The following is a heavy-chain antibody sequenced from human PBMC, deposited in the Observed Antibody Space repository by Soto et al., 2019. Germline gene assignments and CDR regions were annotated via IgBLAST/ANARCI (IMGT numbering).Heavy chain of an antibody. Sequence: QVQLVQSGAEVKKPGASVKVSCKASGYTFASYAISWMRQAPGQGLEWMGWISAYNGNTNYAQKLQGRVTMTTVTSTITAYMALRSLRSDDTAVYYCARDPPPPDYWGQGTLVTVSS. V-gene: IGHV1-18*01. CDR2: ISAYNGNT. CDR3: ARDPPPPDY. J-gene: IGHJ4*02. CDR1: GYTFASYA.